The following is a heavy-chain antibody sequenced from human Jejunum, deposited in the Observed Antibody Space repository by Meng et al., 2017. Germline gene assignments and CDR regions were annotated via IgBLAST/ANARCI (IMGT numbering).Heavy chain of an antibody. V-gene: IGHV3-7*01. Sequence: GESLKISCAASGFSFRSEWMSWVRQTPGKGLEWVANIREDGSDDYYADSVKGRFTISRDNAKNSLYLQMDSLRAEDTAVYYCARMLRGYYDIVTGFQNYWGQGTLVTVSS. CDR3: ARMLRGYYDIVTGFQNY. CDR2: IREDGSDD. J-gene: IGHJ4*02. CDR1: GFSFRSEW. D-gene: IGHD3-9*01.